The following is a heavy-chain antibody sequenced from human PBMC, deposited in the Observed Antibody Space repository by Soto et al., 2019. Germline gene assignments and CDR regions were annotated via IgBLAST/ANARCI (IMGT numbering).Heavy chain of an antibody. D-gene: IGHD3-10*01. V-gene: IGHV3-7*03. CDR3: ARYYGSGSYWDYYGMDV. Sequence: GGSLRLSCAAYGFTFSSYWMSWVRQAPGKGLEWVANIKQDGSEKYYVGSVKGRFTITRDNAKNSLYLQMNRRRAEDTAVYYCARYYGSGSYWDYYGMDVWGQGTTVTVSS. CDR2: IKQDGSEK. CDR1: GFTFSSYW. J-gene: IGHJ6*02.